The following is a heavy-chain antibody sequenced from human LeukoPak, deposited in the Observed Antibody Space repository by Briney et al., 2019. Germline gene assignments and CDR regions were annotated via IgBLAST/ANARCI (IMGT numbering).Heavy chain of an antibody. V-gene: IGHV4-31*03. CDR3: ARASRGTMTTYNWFDP. J-gene: IGHJ5*02. CDR1: GGSISNGGYY. CDR2: IYYSGST. D-gene: IGHD4-17*01. Sequence: SETLSRTCTVSGGSISNGGYYWTWIRQHPGKGLEWTGYIYYSGSTYYNPSLKSRVTISVDTSKNQFSLKLSSVTAADTAVFYCARASRGTMTTYNWFDPWGQGTLVTVSS.